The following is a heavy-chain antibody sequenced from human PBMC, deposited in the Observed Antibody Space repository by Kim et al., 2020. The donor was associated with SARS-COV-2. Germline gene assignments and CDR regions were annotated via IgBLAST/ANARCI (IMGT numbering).Heavy chain of an antibody. D-gene: IGHD2-2*01. CDR3: ASRYCSSSSCYRPTPFD. CDR2: ISSSSNYI. V-gene: IGHV3-21*01. Sequence: GGSLRLSCAASGITFSSYTMNWVRQAPGKGLEWVSYISSSSNYIYYADSVKGRFTISRANAKNSLYLQMNSLRAEDTAVYYCASRYCSSSSCYRPTPFD. J-gene: IGHJ5*01. CDR1: GITFSSYT.